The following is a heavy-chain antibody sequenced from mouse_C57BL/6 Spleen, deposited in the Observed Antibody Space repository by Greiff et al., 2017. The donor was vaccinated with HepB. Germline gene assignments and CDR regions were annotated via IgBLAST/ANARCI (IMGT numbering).Heavy chain of an antibody. V-gene: IGHV14-3*01. CDR3: ARGHYYGSSDDAMDY. CDR1: GFNIKNTY. CDR2: IDPANGIT. Sequence: VQLQQSVAELVRPGASVKLSCTASGFNIKNTYMHWVKQRPEQGLEWIGRIDPANGITKYAPKFQGKATITADTSSHTAYLQLSRLTSEDTAIYYCARGHYYGSSDDAMDYWGQGTSVTVSS. J-gene: IGHJ4*01. D-gene: IGHD1-1*01.